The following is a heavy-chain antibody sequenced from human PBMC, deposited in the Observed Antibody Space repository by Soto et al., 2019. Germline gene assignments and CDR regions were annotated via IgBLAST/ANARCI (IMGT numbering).Heavy chain of an antibody. CDR3: ARGGQLERGHSYYYSIDV. V-gene: IGHV4-34*01. D-gene: IGHD6-13*01. Sequence: QVQLQQWGTGLLKPSETLSLTCAFYGGSFSDYYWNWIRQPPGKGLEWIGEINHSGTTNYNASLKSRLTISEDTSKSQFSLHLTSVTAADTAMYYCARGGQLERGHSYYYSIDVWAKGTTVTVSS. CDR2: INHSGTT. J-gene: IGHJ6*03. CDR1: GGSFSDYY.